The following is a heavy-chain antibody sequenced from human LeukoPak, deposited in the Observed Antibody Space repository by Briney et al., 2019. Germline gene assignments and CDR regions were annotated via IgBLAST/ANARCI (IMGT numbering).Heavy chain of an antibody. Sequence: ASVTVSCTAFGYTFTSNYMHWVRQAPGQGPEWMGVISPSGGSTTYAQKFQGRVTITTDTSTSTAYMELRSLRSDDTAVYYCARDQYYDSKGWFDPWGQGTLVTVSS. CDR2: ISPSGGST. CDR1: GYTFTSNY. CDR3: ARDQYYDSKGWFDP. J-gene: IGHJ5*02. D-gene: IGHD3-22*01. V-gene: IGHV1-46*01.